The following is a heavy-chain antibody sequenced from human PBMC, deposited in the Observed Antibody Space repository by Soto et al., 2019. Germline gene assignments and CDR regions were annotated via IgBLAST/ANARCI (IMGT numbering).Heavy chain of an antibody. V-gene: IGHV4-39*07. CDR3: ARVRRRYYYGSGSYFGGLDDFDI. CDR1: GGSISSSTFY. CDR2: IYYDGST. D-gene: IGHD3-10*01. Sequence: PSETLSLTCTVSGGSISSSTFYWGWIRQPPGKGLESISNIYYDGSTNYNPSLKSRVTISVDTSKNQFSLKLSSVTAADTAVYYCARVRRRYYYGSGSYFGGLDDFDIWGQGTMVT. J-gene: IGHJ3*02.